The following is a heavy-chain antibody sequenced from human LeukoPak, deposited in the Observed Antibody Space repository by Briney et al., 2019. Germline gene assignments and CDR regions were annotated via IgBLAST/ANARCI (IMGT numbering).Heavy chain of an antibody. J-gene: IGHJ4*02. V-gene: IGHV4-59*01. CDR1: GASISRWY. CDR3: ARAYYYDSSGSLGPLDY. CDR2: IHGNGNT. D-gene: IGHD3-22*01. Sequence: SETLSLTCTVSGASISRWYWSWIRQPPGKGLEWIGYIHGNGNTNYNPSLKSRVSMSLDTSRNQFSLKLSSVTAADTAVYYCARAYYYDSSGSLGPLDYWGQGTLVTVSS.